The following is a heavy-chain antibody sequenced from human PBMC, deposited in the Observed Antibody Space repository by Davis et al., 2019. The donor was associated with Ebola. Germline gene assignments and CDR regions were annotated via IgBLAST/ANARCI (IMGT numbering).Heavy chain of an antibody. Sequence: MPSETLSLTCTVSGGPFGSYYCSWIRQSPGTGLEWIGYINYSGSTNYNPSLKSRVTISVDTSKNKFSLKLSSVTAADTAVYYCARRGIAVAGVDYWGQGTLVTVSS. V-gene: IGHV4-59*01. J-gene: IGHJ4*02. CDR1: GGPFGSYY. CDR3: ARRGIAVAGVDY. CDR2: INYSGST. D-gene: IGHD6-19*01.